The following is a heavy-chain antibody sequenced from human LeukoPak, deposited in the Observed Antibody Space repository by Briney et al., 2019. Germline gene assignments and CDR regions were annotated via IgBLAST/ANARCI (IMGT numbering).Heavy chain of an antibody. J-gene: IGHJ4*02. CDR1: GFAFSRFP. CDR3: ARDTLHTAHFDY. D-gene: IGHD5-18*01. CDR2: ISSDGGAT. V-gene: IGHV3-64*01. Sequence: PGGSLRLSCAASGFAFSRFPMHWVSQAPGKGLEYVSAISSDGGATYYANSVKGRFTISRDNSKNTLYLQMNSLRDEDTAVYYCARDTLHTAHFDYWGAGNLVTVSS.